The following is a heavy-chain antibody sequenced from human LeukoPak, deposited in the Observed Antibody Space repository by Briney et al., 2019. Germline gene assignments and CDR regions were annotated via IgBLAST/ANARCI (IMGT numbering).Heavy chain of an antibody. CDR3: ATRRIAVAAPFDY. Sequence: KPSETLSLTCTVSGGSISSSSYYWSWIRQPPGKGLEWIGYIYYSGSTNYNPSLKSRVTMSVDTSKNEFSLKLSSVTTADTAVYYCATRRIAVAAPFDYWGQGTLVTVSS. V-gene: IGHV4-61*01. CDR2: IYYSGST. J-gene: IGHJ4*02. CDR1: GGSISSSSYY. D-gene: IGHD6-19*01.